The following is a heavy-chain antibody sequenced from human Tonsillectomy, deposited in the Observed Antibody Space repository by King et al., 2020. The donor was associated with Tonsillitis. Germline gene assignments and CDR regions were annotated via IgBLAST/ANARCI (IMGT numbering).Heavy chain of an antibody. Sequence: VQLQESGPGLVKPSETLSLTCTVSGGSISSYYWSWIRQPAGKGLEWIGRIYTSGSTNYNPSLKSRVTLSVDTSKNQFSRQLSSVTAADTAVYYCARADYEYVWGSYRPDAFDIWGQGTMVTVSS. CDR1: GGSISSYY. CDR2: IYTSGST. D-gene: IGHD3-16*02. J-gene: IGHJ3*02. V-gene: IGHV4-4*07. CDR3: ARADYEYVWGSYRPDAFDI.